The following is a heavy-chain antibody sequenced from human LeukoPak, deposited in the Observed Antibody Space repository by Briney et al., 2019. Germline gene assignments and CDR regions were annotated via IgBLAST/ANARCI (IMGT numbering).Heavy chain of an antibody. CDR3: ARVSGYYYDSSGLRYYFDY. CDR1: GFTFSSYS. D-gene: IGHD3-22*01. J-gene: IGHJ4*02. CDR2: ISSSSSYI. V-gene: IGHV3-21*01. Sequence: GGSLRLSCAASGFTFSSYSMNWVRQAPGKGLEWVSSISSSSSYIYYADSVKGRFTISRDNAENSLYLQMNSLRAEDTAVYYCARVSGYYYDSSGLRYYFDYWGQGTLVTVSS.